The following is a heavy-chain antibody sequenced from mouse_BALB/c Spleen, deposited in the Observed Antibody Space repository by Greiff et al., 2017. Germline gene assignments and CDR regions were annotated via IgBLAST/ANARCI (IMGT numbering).Heavy chain of an antibody. CDR3: ARSYAYDAMDY. D-gene: IGHD2-10*02. J-gene: IGHJ4*01. V-gene: IGHV1S132*01. CDR1: GYTFTSYW. Sequence: VQLQQSGAELVKPGASVKLSCKTSGYTFTSYWIQWVKQRPGQGLGWIGEIFPGTGTTYYNEKVKGKATLTIDTSSSTAYMQLSSLTSEDSAVYFCARSYAYDAMDYWGQGTSVTVSS. CDR2: IFPGTGTT.